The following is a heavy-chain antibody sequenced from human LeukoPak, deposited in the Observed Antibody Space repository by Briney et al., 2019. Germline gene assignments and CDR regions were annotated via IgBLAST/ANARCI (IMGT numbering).Heavy chain of an antibody. CDR3: ARDPILVRGYFDY. J-gene: IGHJ4*02. D-gene: IGHD3-10*01. CDR1: GFTFSSYS. V-gene: IGHV3-30-3*01. CDR2: ISFDGSNK. Sequence: GGSLRLSCAASGFTFSSYSMNWVRQAPGKGLEWVALISFDGSNKYYADSVKGRFTISRDNSKNTLHLQMNSLRPDDTAIYYCARDPILVRGYFDYWGQGTLVTVSS.